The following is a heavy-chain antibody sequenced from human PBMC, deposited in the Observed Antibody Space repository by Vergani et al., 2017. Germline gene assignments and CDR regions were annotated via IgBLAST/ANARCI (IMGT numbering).Heavy chain of an antibody. V-gene: IGHV4-61*02. J-gene: IGHJ4*02. CDR2: IHTGGRT. CDR3: ARSRPYCTSGSCPAI. Sequence: QVKLQESGPGLLKPSQTLFLTCPVSGESIRSGSHYWSWIRQPAGKGPEWIGHIHTGGRTDLNPSFKSRVSISVDTSKSQFSLKLNSVTVADTAVYYCARSRPYCTSGSCPAIWGQGTLVTVSS. CDR1: GESIRSGSHY. D-gene: IGHD2-15*01.